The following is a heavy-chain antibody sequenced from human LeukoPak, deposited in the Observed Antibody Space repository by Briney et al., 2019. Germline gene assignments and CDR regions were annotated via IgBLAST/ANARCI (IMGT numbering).Heavy chain of an antibody. CDR2: VYYSGTA. Sequence: SETLSLTCTVSGDSISGYYWSWIRQPPGKGLECIGSVYYSGTAYYNPSLKSRGTISVDTSKNQFSLKLSSVTAADTAVYFCAKHEGCSTTSCTGDWFDPWGQGILVTVSS. D-gene: IGHD2-2*01. CDR3: AKHEGCSTTSCTGDWFDP. V-gene: IGHV4-59*04. CDR1: GDSISGYY. J-gene: IGHJ5*02.